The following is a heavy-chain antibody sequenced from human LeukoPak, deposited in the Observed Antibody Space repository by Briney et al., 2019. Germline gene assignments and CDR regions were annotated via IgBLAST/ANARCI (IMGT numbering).Heavy chain of an antibody. Sequence: SETLSLTCTVSGGSISSYYWSWIRQPTGKGLECIGYIYYSGSTNYNPSLKSRVTISVDTSKNQFSLKLSSVTAADTAVYYCARVGENKGFGDPGDYYYMDVWGKGTTVTVSS. CDR3: ARVGENKGFGDPGDYYYMDV. CDR1: GGSISSYY. V-gene: IGHV4-59*01. J-gene: IGHJ6*03. D-gene: IGHD3-10*01. CDR2: IYYSGST.